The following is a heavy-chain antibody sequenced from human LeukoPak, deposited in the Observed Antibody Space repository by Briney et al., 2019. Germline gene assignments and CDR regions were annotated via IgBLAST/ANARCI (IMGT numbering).Heavy chain of an antibody. CDR3: ARSGGNPAYYYYGMDV. CDR2: TNDNGDNT. D-gene: IGHD1-14*01. V-gene: IGHV3-23*01. CDR1: GFEFHIYA. Sequence: GGSLRLSCAASGFEFHIYAMSWVRQAPGKGLEWVSGTNDNGDNTNHADSVKGRFTISRDNHKNTAYLQMNSLRAEDTAVYYRARSGGNPAYYYYGMDVWGQGTTVTVSS. J-gene: IGHJ6*02.